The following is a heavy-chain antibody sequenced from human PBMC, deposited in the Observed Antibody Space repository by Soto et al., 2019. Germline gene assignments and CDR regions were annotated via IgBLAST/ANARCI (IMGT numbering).Heavy chain of an antibody. CDR3: ARARGISFGYNYFDH. J-gene: IGHJ5*02. D-gene: IGHD5-18*01. CDR1: GYTFSSYH. CDR2: INPFYGET. Sequence: QVHLVHSGAEVKKPGASVKVSCQASGYTFSSYHMHWVRQAPGQGLEWMGVINPFYGETRYAQKFQGRVTMTRDTSTSTVYMEVSSLRSEDTAVYYCARARGISFGYNYFDHWGQGTLVTVSS. V-gene: IGHV1-46*01.